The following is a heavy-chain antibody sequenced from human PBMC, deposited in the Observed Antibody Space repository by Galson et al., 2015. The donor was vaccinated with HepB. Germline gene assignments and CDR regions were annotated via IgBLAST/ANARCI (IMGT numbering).Heavy chain of an antibody. CDR1: GGSISTSSW. D-gene: IGHD3-10*01. Sequence: LSLTCAVSGGSISTSSWWTWVRQSPGEGLEWIGEIFHSGTTNYRPSLKSRVTISVDKSKNQFSLKLTSVTAADTAVYYCARAKEGRGYFDYWGQGTLVTASS. CDR2: IFHSGTT. V-gene: IGHV4-4*02. CDR3: ARAKEGRGYFDY. J-gene: IGHJ4*02.